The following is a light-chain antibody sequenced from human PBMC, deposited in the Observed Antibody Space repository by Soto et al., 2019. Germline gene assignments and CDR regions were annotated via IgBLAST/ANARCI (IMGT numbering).Light chain of an antibody. V-gene: IGKV3-15*01. CDR2: GAS. CDR1: QSVGSA. CDR3: QQYRNWPPLT. Sequence: EIVMTQSPATLSVSPGETATPSCRASQSVGSALAWYQHRPGQAPRLPIVGASIRAAGVPGRFSGGGSGTDFTLTISRLQSEDFAVYDCQQYRNWPPLTCRGGPTVEIK. J-gene: IGKJ4*01.